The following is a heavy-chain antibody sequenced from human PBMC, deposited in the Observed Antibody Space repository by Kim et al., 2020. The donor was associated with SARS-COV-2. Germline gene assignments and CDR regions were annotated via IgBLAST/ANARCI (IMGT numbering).Heavy chain of an antibody. CDR1: GFTFDDYA. CDR2: INWDGGST. Sequence: GGSLRLSCAASGFTFDDYAMHWVRQAPGKGLEWVSLINWDGGSTYYTDSVKGRFTISRDNSKNSLYLQMNSLRTEDTAFYYCTKETRSGYGTSGHPDYWGQGTLVTVSS. CDR3: TKETRSGYGTSGHPDY. J-gene: IGHJ4*02. D-gene: IGHD3-22*01. V-gene: IGHV3-43D*03.